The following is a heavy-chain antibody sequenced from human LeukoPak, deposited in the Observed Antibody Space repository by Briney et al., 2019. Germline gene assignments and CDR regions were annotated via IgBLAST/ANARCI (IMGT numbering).Heavy chain of an antibody. Sequence: SETLSLTCTVSGGSISSSSYYWGWIRQPPGKGLEWIGSIYYSGSTYYNPSLKSRVTISVDTSKNQFSLKLSSVTAADTAVYYCARVPSRGSGWLDFWGQGTQVTVSS. D-gene: IGHD6-19*01. CDR1: GGSISSSSYY. CDR2: IYYSGST. J-gene: IGHJ4*02. V-gene: IGHV4-39*01. CDR3: ARVPSRGSGWLDF.